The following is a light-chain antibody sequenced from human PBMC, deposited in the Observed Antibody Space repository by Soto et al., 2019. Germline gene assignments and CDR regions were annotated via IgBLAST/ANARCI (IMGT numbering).Light chain of an antibody. Sequence: ETVMTQSPATLSVSPGEGATLSCRASQSVSSNLVWYQHRPGQAPRLLIYGASTRATGIPARFSGSGSGADFTLTISGLQPEDFASYHCQQTYGDISFGGGTKVDIK. CDR1: QSVSSN. CDR2: GAS. J-gene: IGKJ4*01. V-gene: IGKV3-15*01. CDR3: QQTYGDIS.